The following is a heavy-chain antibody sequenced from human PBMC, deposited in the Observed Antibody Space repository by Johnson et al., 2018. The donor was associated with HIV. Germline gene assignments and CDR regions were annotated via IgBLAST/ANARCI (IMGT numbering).Heavy chain of an antibody. CDR3: ARTDSAPAHDAFDI. CDR2: ISSSGSTI. D-gene: IGHD4-11*01. V-gene: IGHV3-11*04. CDR1: GFTFSDYY. J-gene: IGHJ3*02. Sequence: QVQLVESGGGLVKPGGSLRLSCAASGFTFSDYYMSWIRQAPGKGLEWVSYISSSGSTIYYSDSVKGRFTISRDNAKNSLYLQMNSRRAEDTAVYYCARTDSAPAHDAFDIWGQGTMVTVSS.